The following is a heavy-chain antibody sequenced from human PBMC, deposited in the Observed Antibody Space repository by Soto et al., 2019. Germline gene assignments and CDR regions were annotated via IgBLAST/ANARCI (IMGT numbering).Heavy chain of an antibody. J-gene: IGHJ4*02. CDR2: IIPIFGTA. CDR3: ARVPYSSGWYFGHDY. D-gene: IGHD6-19*01. Sequence: QVQLVQSGAEVKKPGSSVKVSCKASGGTFRSYAISWVRQAPGQGLEWMGGIIPIFGTANYAQKFRGRVTITADESTSTADMELSSLRSEDTAGYYCARVPYSSGWYFGHDYWGQGTLVTVSS. CDR1: GGTFRSYA. V-gene: IGHV1-69*12.